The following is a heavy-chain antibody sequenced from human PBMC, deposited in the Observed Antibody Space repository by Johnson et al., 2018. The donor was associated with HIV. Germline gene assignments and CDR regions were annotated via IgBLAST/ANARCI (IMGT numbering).Heavy chain of an antibody. J-gene: IGHJ3*02. V-gene: IGHV3-7*05. D-gene: IGHD5-18*01. CDR1: GFTFSSYW. Sequence: VQLVESGGGLFQPGGSLRLSCAASGFTFSSYWMSGVRQAPGKGLEWVANIKQEGSVKYNVDSVKGGFTISRDNSKNSLYLQMNSLRAEDTGVYYWAKGLDTAMVRDAFDIWGQGTMVTVSS. CDR2: IKQEGSVK. CDR3: AKGLDTAMVRDAFDI.